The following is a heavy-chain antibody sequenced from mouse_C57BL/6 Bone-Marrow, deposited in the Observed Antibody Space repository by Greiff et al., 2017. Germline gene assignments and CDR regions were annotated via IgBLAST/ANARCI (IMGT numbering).Heavy chain of an antibody. CDR1: GFTFSDYY. D-gene: IGHD2-2*01. V-gene: IGHV5-16*01. CDR3: ARAAYGYEGFAY. Sequence: EVKLVESEGGLVQPGSSMKLSCTASGFTFSDYYMAWVRQVPEKGLEWVANINYDGSSTYYLDSLKSRFIISRDNAKNILYLQMSSLKSEDTATYYCARAAYGYEGFAYWGQGTLVTVSA. CDR2: INYDGSST. J-gene: IGHJ3*01.